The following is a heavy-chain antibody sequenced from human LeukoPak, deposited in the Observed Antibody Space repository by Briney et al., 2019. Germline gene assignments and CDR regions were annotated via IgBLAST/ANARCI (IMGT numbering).Heavy chain of an antibody. J-gene: IGHJ4*02. Sequence: SETLSLTCTVSGYSISGGYYWGWIRPPPGKGLEWIGSIYHSGSTYYNPSLKSRVTISVDTSKNQFSLKLSSVTAAGTAVYYCARGEYNWNYWGQGTLVTVSS. CDR3: ARGEYNWNY. V-gene: IGHV4-38-2*02. CDR1: GYSISGGYY. D-gene: IGHD1-20*01. CDR2: IYHSGST.